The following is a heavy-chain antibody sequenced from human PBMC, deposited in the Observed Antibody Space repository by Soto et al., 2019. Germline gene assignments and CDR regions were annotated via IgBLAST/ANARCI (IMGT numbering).Heavy chain of an antibody. J-gene: IGHJ4*02. Sequence: QVQLVESGGGVVQPGRSLRLSCAASGFTFSSYAMHWVRQAPGKGLEWVAVISYDGSNKYYADSVKGRFTISRDNSKNTLYLQMNSLRAEDTAVYYCATGPITIVRGVTDYWGQGTLVTVSS. CDR1: GFTFSSYA. D-gene: IGHD3-10*01. V-gene: IGHV3-30-3*01. CDR2: ISYDGSNK. CDR3: ATGPITIVRGVTDY.